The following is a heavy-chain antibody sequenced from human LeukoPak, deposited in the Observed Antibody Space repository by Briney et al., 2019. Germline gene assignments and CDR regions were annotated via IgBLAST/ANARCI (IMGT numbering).Heavy chain of an antibody. CDR3: ARDAVTTSNYYYGMDV. D-gene: IGHD4-17*01. Sequence: SETLSLTCTVSGGSISSSSYYWAWIRQPPGKGLEWIGSIYYRGSAYYNPSLKSRVTISVDTSKNQFSLKLSSVTAADTAVYYCARDAVTTSNYYYGMDVWGQGTTVTVSS. CDR2: IYYRGSA. J-gene: IGHJ6*02. CDR1: GGSISSSSYY. V-gene: IGHV4-39*02.